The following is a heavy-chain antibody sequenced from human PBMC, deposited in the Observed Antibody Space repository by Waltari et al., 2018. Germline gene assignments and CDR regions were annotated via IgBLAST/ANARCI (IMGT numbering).Heavy chain of an antibody. CDR3: ARADCTGGSCHAGHFDY. CDR1: GDRVSSNSAA. J-gene: IGHJ4*02. CDR2: TYYRSKWYN. V-gene: IGHV6-1*01. D-gene: IGHD2-15*01. Sequence: QVHLQPSGPGRVKPSQTLSLTCAISGDRVSSNSAAWNWPRQSPSRGLEWLGRTYYRSKWYNDYAVSVKSRITINPDTSKNQFSLRLNSVSPEDTAVYYCARADCTGGSCHAGHFDYWGQGRLVTVSS.